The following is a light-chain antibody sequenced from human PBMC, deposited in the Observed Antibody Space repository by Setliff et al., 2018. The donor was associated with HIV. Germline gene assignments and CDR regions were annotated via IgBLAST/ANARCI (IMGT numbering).Light chain of an antibody. CDR3: CSYTSSNTDV. CDR1: SSDVGAYNY. J-gene: IGLJ1*01. CDR2: EVS. Sequence: QSALTQPASVSGSPGQSITISCTGTSSDVGAYNYVSWYQQYLGKAPKLMIYEVSNRPSGVSNRFSGSKSGNTASLTISGLQAEDEADYYCCSYTSSNTDVFGTGTKVTVL. V-gene: IGLV2-14*01.